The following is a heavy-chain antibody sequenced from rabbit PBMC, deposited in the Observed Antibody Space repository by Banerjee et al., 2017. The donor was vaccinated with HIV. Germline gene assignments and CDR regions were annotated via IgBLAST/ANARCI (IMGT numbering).Heavy chain of an antibody. D-gene: IGHD7-1*01. CDR1: GFTLSSYW. J-gene: IGHJ4*01. CDR3: ARDLAAVTGWNFGL. Sequence: QSLEESGGDLVKPGASLTLTCTASGFTLSSYWMCWVRQAPEKGLELIACIYTGTSGSTWYANWAKGRFTISKTSSTTVTLQMTSLTAADTATYFCARDLAAVTGWNFGLWGQGTLVTVS. CDR2: IYTGTSGST. V-gene: IGHV1S40*01.